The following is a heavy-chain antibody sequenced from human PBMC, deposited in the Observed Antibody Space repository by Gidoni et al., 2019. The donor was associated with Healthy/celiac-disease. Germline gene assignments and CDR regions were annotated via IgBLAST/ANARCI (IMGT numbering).Heavy chain of an antibody. Sequence: QVQLLESGGGVVQPGRSLRLSCYASGFTFSSYGMHWVRQAPGKGLEWVAVISYDGSNKYYADSVKGRFTISRDNSKNTLYLQMNSLRAEDTAVYYCAKLHFWSGYYTDYWGQGTLVTVSS. D-gene: IGHD3-3*02. J-gene: IGHJ4*02. CDR2: ISYDGSNK. CDR1: GFTFSSYG. V-gene: IGHV3-30*18. CDR3: AKLHFWSGYYTDY.